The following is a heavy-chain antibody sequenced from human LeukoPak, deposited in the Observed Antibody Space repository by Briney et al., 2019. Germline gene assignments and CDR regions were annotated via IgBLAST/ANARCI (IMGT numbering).Heavy chain of an antibody. J-gene: IGHJ6*03. Sequence: GGSLRLSCAASGFTFSSYWMSWVRQAPGKGLEWVANIKQDGSEKYYVDSVKGRFTISRDNAKNSLYLQMNSLRAEDTAVYYCARDREDYGDFSYYYYMDVWGKGTTVTVSS. V-gene: IGHV3-7*01. CDR2: IKQDGSEK. CDR3: ARDREDYGDFSYYYYMDV. CDR1: GFTFSSYW. D-gene: IGHD4-17*01.